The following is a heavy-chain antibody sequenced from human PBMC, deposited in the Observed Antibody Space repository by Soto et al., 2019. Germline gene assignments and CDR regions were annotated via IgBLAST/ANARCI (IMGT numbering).Heavy chain of an antibody. D-gene: IGHD3-10*01. CDR2: ISAYNGKT. V-gene: IGHV1-18*01. CDR3: ARDEGYYYYGSANDY. J-gene: IGHJ4*02. CDR1: GCTFTSYS. Sequence: ASVKVSCKASGCTFTSYSISWVRQAPGQGLEWMGRISAYNGKTNYAQKLQGRVTMTTDTSTSTAYMELRSLRSDDTAVYYCARDEGYYYYGSANDYWGQGTLVTVSS.